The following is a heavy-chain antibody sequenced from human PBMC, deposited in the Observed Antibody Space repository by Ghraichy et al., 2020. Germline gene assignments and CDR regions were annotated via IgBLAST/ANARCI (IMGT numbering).Heavy chain of an antibody. CDR3: AVIAARPWFFYYMDV. J-gene: IGHJ6*03. CDR1: GGSFSGYY. CDR2: INHSGST. Sequence: SETLSLTCAVYGGSFSGYYWSWIRQPPGKGLEWIGEINHSGSTNYNPSLKSRVTISVDTSKNQFSLKLSSVTAADTAVYYCAVIAARPWFFYYMDVWGKGTTVTVSS. V-gene: IGHV4-34*01. D-gene: IGHD6-6*01.